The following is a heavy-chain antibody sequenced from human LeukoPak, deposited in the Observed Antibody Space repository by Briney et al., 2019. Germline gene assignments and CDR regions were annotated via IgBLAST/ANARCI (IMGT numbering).Heavy chain of an antibody. D-gene: IGHD1-26*01. Sequence: GGSLRLSCAASGFTFSSYSMNWVRQAPGKGLVWVSRINGDGSSTKYADSVKGRFTISRDNAKNTLYLQMNSLRAEDTAVYYCAKGGSQSADAFDIWGQGTMVTVSS. CDR2: INGDGSST. J-gene: IGHJ3*02. CDR1: GFTFSSYS. V-gene: IGHV3-74*03. CDR3: AKGGSQSADAFDI.